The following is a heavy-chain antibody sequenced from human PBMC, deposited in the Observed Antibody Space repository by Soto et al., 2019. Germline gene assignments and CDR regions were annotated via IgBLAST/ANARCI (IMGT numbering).Heavy chain of an antibody. CDR2: IYYTGMT. D-gene: IGHD3-10*01. V-gene: IGHV4-61*03. CDR1: DGSVNPAGYY. Sequence: PSGTLSPPCRLSDGSVNPAGYYWTSSRQPPGKGLEWVGYIYYTGMTTYNPSLKSRVTILIDTSKIHFSLKLSSVTAADTAVYYCARTDSYRLSSFSDYWGQGTLVTVS. J-gene: IGHJ4*02. CDR3: ARTDSYRLSSFSDY.